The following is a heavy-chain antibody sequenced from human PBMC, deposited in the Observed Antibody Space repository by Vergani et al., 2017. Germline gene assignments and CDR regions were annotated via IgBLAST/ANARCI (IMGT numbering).Heavy chain of an antibody. V-gene: IGHV3-33*08. D-gene: IGHD2-2*02. CDR3: ARGAAGNVVVPAAIVTDY. CDR2: IWYDGSNK. CDR1: GFTFSSYG. J-gene: IGHJ4*02. Sequence: QVQLVESGGGVVQPGRSLRLSCAASGFTFSSYGMHWVRQAPGKGLEWVAVIWYDGSNKYYADSVKGRFTISRDNSKNTLYLQMNSLRAEDTAVYYCARGAAGNVVVPAAIVTDYWGQGTLVTVSS.